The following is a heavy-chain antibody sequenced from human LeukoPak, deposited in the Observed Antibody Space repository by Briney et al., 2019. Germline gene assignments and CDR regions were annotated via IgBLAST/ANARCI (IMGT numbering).Heavy chain of an antibody. J-gene: IGHJ4*02. CDR2: IIPIFGTA. CDR3: ALSRDGYNKPFDY. V-gene: IGHV1-69*13. CDR1: GYTFTGYY. D-gene: IGHD5-24*01. Sequence: GASVKVSCKASGYTFTGYYMHWVRQAPGQGLEWMGGIIPIFGTANYAQKFQGRVTITADESTSTAYMELSSLRSEDTAVYYCALSRDGYNKPFDYWGQGTLVTVSS.